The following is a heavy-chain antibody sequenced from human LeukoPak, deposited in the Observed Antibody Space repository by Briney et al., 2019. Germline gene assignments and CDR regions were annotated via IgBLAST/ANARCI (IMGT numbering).Heavy chain of an antibody. CDR3: ARVVPGQQLAGHNWFDP. CDR2: INSDGSST. V-gene: IGHV3-74*01. J-gene: IGHJ5*02. D-gene: IGHD6-13*01. Sequence: GGSLRLSCAASGFTFSSYWMHWVRQAPGKGLVWVSRINSDGSSTSYADSVKGRFTISRDNAKNTLYLQMNSLRAEDTAVYYCARVVPGQQLAGHNWFDPWGQGTQVTVSS. CDR1: GFTFSSYW.